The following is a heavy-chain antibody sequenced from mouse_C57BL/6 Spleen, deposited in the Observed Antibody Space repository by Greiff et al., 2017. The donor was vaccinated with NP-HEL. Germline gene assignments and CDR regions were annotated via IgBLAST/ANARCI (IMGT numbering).Heavy chain of an antibody. J-gene: IGHJ1*03. Sequence: QVQLQQPGAELVRPGSSVKLSCKASGYTFTSYWMGWVKQRPGQGLEWIGNIYPSDSETHYNQKFKDKATLTVDKSSSTAYMQLSSLTSEDSAVYYCARGWLPHWYFDVWGTGTTVTVSS. D-gene: IGHD2-2*01. CDR3: ARGWLPHWYFDV. CDR1: GYTFTSYW. V-gene: IGHV1-61*01. CDR2: IYPSDSET.